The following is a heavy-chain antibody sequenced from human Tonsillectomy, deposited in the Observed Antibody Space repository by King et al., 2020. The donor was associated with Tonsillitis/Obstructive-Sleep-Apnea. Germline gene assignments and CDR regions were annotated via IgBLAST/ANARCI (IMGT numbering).Heavy chain of an antibody. CDR1: GFTFSSYW. Sequence: VQLVESGGGFVQPGGSLRLSCVASGFTFSSYWMSWVRQAPGKGLEWVANIKQDGSEKYYVDSVKGRFTISRDNAKNSLYLQMNSLRAEDTAVYYCARDRYFDWLRDGYYFDYWGQGTLVTVSS. J-gene: IGHJ4*02. CDR3: ARDRYFDWLRDGYYFDY. V-gene: IGHV3-7*03. D-gene: IGHD3-9*01. CDR2: IKQDGSEK.